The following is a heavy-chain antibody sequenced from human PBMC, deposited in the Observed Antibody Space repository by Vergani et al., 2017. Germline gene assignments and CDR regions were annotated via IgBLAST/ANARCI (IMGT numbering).Heavy chain of an antibody. D-gene: IGHD2-2*01. V-gene: IGHV3-33*01. Sequence: QVQLVESGGGVVQPGRSLRLACAASGFTFSSYGMHWVRQVPGKGLEWVAVIWYDGGNKYYADSVKGRFTISRDNSKNSLYLQMNSLRAEDTAVYYCARVAPPGYCSSTSCFLIWGMYYYYGMDVWGQGTTVTVSS. J-gene: IGHJ6*02. CDR2: IWYDGGNK. CDR1: GFTFSSYG. CDR3: ARVAPPGYCSSTSCFLIWGMYYYYGMDV.